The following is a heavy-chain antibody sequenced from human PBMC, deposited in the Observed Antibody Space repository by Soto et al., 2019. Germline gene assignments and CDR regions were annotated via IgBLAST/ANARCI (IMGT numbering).Heavy chain of an antibody. CDR3: ARGETYLGV. Sequence: QVQLVQSGAEVKKLGSSVKVSCKTSRDTFNKYAFNWVRQAPGQGLEWMGWIIPIFSSRNYAEKFQCRVTITADDSTSTAYMELRSLRFEDTAVYYCARGETYLGVWGQGTTVTVSS. CDR2: IIPIFSSR. V-gene: IGHV1-69*01. D-gene: IGHD3-16*01. CDR1: RDTFNKYA. J-gene: IGHJ6*02.